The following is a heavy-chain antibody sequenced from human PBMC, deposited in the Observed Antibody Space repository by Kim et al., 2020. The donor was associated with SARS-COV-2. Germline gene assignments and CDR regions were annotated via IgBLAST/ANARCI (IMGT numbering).Heavy chain of an antibody. CDR1: GGSISSHY. J-gene: IGHJ4*02. Sequence: SETLSLTCTVSGGSISSHYWSWIRQPPGKGLEWIVYYDGNTYYNPSLKGRVTISLDTSKNQVSLRLSSVDAADTAIYYCASHAVYYYGSSGGFFEYWGQGTLVTVSS. V-gene: IGHV4-59*11. CDR3: ASHAVYYYGSSGGFFEY. CDR2: YYDGNT. D-gene: IGHD3-10*01.